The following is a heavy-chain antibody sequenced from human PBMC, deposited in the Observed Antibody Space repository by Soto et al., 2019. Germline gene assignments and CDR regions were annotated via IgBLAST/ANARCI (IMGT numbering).Heavy chain of an antibody. D-gene: IGHD6-13*01. CDR1: GFTFSSYG. V-gene: IGHV3-33*01. CDR2: IWYDGSNK. CDR3: ARGDSGYSSSVDY. Sequence: GGSLRLSCAASGFTFSSYGMHWVRQAPGKGLEWVAVIWYDGSNKYYADSVKGRFTISRDNSKNTLFLQMNSLRAEDTAVYYCARGDSGYSSSVDYWGQGTLVTVSS. J-gene: IGHJ4*02.